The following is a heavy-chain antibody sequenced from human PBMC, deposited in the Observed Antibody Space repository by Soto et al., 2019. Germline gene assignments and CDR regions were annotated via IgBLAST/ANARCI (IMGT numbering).Heavy chain of an antibody. CDR3: ARVVVIAPSDLPTVDX. J-gene: IGHJ5*02. V-gene: IGHV1-18*04. D-gene: IGHD3-3*01. CDR2: IDNQNGET. Sequence: ASVKVSCKASGNTFNRYGINWVRQAPGQGLEWVGCIDNQNGETKYAQTLQGRVSLTTDASTNTAYMELKNLKSDDTAIYYCARVVVIAPSDLPTVDXWGQGTLFPVS. CDR1: GNTFNRYG.